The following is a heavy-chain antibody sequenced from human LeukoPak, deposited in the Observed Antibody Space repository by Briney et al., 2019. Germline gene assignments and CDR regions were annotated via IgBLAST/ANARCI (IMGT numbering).Heavy chain of an antibody. CDR2: IYPGDPDR. V-gene: IGHV5-51*01. CDR3: VVQAALGTSGV. J-gene: IGHJ6*02. Sequence: GESLKISCKGSGYSFTSYWIAWVRQMPGKGLEWMGNIYPGDPDRRYSPSFQGLVTISADKSVSTAYLQWSSLRASDTAIYYCVVQAALGTSGVWGQGTTVTVSS. D-gene: IGHD6-13*01. CDR1: GYSFTSYW.